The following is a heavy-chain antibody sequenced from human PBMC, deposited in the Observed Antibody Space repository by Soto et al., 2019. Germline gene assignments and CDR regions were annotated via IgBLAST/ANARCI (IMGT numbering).Heavy chain of an antibody. CDR2: INWNGGST. J-gene: IGHJ5*02. Sequence: EVQLVESGGGVIRPGGSLRLSCAASGFTFDDYGMSWVRQAPGKGLEWVSGINWNGGSTGYADSVKGRFTISRDNAKTSLYLQMNSLRAEDTALYHCARDRGYGSGSYLSVNWFDPWGQGTLVTVSS. CDR1: GFTFDDYG. D-gene: IGHD3-10*01. CDR3: ARDRGYGSGSYLSVNWFDP. V-gene: IGHV3-20*01.